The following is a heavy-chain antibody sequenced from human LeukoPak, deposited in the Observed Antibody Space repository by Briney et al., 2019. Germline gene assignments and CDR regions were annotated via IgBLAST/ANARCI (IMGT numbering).Heavy chain of an antibody. V-gene: IGHV3-48*01. D-gene: IGHD5-18*01. CDR2: ISSSSSSI. Sequence: PGGSLRLSCAASGFTFSTYSMNWVRQAPGKGLEWVSYISSSSSSIYYADSVEGRFTISRDNAKNSLYLQMNTLRAEDTAVYYXARXVANTYGYFDSWGQGTLVTVSS. CDR3: ARXVANTYGYFDS. J-gene: IGHJ4*02. CDR1: GFTFSTYS.